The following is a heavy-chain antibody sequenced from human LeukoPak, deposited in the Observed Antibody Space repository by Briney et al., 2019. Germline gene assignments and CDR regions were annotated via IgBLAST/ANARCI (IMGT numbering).Heavy chain of an antibody. V-gene: IGHV3-21*01. CDR2: ISSSSSYI. CDR1: GFTFSSYW. Sequence: GGSLRLSCAASGFTFSSYWMSWVRQAPGKGLEWVSSISSSSSYIYYADSVKGRFTISRDNAKNSLYLQMNSLRAEDTAVYYCARDFKQLWFTWGQGTLVTVSS. CDR3: ARDFKQLWFT. D-gene: IGHD5-18*01. J-gene: IGHJ5*02.